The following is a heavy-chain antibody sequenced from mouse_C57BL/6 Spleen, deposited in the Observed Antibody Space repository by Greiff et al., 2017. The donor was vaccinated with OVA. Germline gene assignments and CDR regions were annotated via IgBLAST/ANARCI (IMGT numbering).Heavy chain of an antibody. CDR2: IDPSDSYT. J-gene: IGHJ2*01. V-gene: IGHV1-69*01. CDR3: ARLGTTVVAPFDY. CDR1: GYTFTSYW. D-gene: IGHD1-1*01. Sequence: QVQLQQSGAELVMPGASVKLSCKASGYTFTSYWMHWVKQRPGQGLEWIGEIDPSDSYTNYNQKFKGKSTLTVDKSSSTAYMQLSSLTSEDSAVYYCARLGTTVVAPFDYWGQGTTLTVSS.